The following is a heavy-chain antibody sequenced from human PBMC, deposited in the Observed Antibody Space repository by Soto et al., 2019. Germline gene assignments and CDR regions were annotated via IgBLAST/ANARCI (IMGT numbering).Heavy chain of an antibody. V-gene: IGHV3-11*05. CDR3: ARGYRHYFDSSGSPIDH. Sequence: QVQLVESGGGLVKPGGSLRLSCAASGFTFSDHYMSWIRQAPGKGLEWVSYISSSSSHTNYANSVKGRFTISRDNAKNSLYLQLNSLRVEDTALYYCARGYRHYFDSSGSPIDHWGRGTLVTVSS. J-gene: IGHJ4*02. CDR2: ISSSSSHT. CDR1: GFTFSDHY. D-gene: IGHD3-22*01.